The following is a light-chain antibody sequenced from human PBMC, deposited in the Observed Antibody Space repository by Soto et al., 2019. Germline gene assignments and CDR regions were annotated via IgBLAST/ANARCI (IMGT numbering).Light chain of an antibody. CDR1: SSDVGKYDY. CDR3: SSYTSSSTL. CDR2: EVS. V-gene: IGLV2-14*01. Sequence: QSVLTQPPSASGSPGQSVTISCTGTSSDVGKYDYVSWFQHHPGKAPKLIIYEVSDRPSGISSRFSGSKSGNTASLTISGLQTEDEADYYCSSYTSSSTLFGTGTKLTVL. J-gene: IGLJ1*01.